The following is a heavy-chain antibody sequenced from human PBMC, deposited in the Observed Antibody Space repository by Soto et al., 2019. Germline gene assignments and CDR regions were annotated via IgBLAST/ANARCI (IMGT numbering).Heavy chain of an antibody. V-gene: IGHV4-31*03. Sequence: QVQLQESGPGLVKPSQTLSLTCTVSGGSISSGGYYWSWIRQHPGKGPEWIGYIYYSGSTYYNPSLNSRVTISVDTSKNQFSLKLSSVTAADTAVYYCARVFSDSSSFFDPWGQGTLVTVSS. D-gene: IGHD6-13*01. CDR2: IYYSGST. CDR1: GGSISSGGYY. J-gene: IGHJ5*02. CDR3: ARVFSDSSSFFDP.